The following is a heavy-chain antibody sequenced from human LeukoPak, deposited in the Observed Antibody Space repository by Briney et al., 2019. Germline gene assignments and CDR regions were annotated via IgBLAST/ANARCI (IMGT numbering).Heavy chain of an antibody. J-gene: IGHJ6*03. D-gene: IGHD6-13*01. CDR3: ARGYSNSWYYYSYYMDV. CDR1: GYTFTSYA. Sequence: ASVKVSCKASGYTFTSYAMHWVRQAPGQRLEWMGWSNAGNGNTKYSQEFQGRVTITRNTSISTAYMELSSLRSEDTAVYYCARGYSNSWYYYSYYMDVWGKGTTVTVSS. V-gene: IGHV1-3*02. CDR2: SNAGNGNT.